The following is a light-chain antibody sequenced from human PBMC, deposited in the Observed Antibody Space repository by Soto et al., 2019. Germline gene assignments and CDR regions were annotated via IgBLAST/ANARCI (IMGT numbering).Light chain of an antibody. J-gene: IGKJ4*01. CDR3: QQRSNWPST. CDR1: ESVSRY. CDR2: DAS. Sequence: EIVLTQSPATLSLSPGNRATLSCRASESVSRYLAWYQQKPGQAPRLLIYDASNRATGIPARFSGSGSGTDFTLTITSLAPEDFAVYSCQQRSNWPSTFGGGTKVEIK. V-gene: IGKV3-11*01.